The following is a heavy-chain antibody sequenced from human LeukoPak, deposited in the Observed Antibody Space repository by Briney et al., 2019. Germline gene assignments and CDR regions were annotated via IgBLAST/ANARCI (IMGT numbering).Heavy chain of an antibody. CDR1: GGSISSSSYY. D-gene: IGHD5-18*01. Sequence: PSETLFLTCTVSGGSISSSSYYWGWIRQPPGKGLEWIGSIYYSGSTYYNPSLKSRVTISVDTSKNQFSLKLSSVTAADTAVYYCARLGYSYGLFDYWGQGTLVTVSS. CDR3: ARLGYSYGLFDY. J-gene: IGHJ4*02. V-gene: IGHV4-39*01. CDR2: IYYSGST.